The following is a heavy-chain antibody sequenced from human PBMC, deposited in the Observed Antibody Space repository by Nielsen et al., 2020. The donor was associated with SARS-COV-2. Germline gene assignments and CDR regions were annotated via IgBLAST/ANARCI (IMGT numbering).Heavy chain of an antibody. CDR3: AKEGPFGP. CDR1: GFAFDDYG. J-gene: IGHJ5*02. V-gene: IGHV3-9*01. D-gene: IGHD3-10*01. CDR2: ISWNSGLI. Sequence: SLRLSCAASGFAFDDYGMHWVRQGPGKGLEWVSGISWNSGLIGYADSVKGRFAISRDNGKNSLYLQMNSLRPEDTALYYCAKEGPFGPWGQGTLVTVSS.